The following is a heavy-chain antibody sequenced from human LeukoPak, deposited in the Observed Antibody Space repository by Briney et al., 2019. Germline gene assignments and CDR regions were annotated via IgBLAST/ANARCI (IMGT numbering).Heavy chain of an antibody. CDR2: IYYSGST. CDR3: ARVGATTIPY. D-gene: IGHD1-26*01. CDR1: GGSISSSSYY. V-gene: IGHV4-39*07. Sequence: TSETLSLTCTVSGGSISSSSYYWGWIRQPPGKGLEWIGSIYYSGSTYYNPSLKSRVTISVDTSKNQFSLKLSSVTAADTAVYYCARVGATTIPYWGQGTLVTVSS. J-gene: IGHJ4*02.